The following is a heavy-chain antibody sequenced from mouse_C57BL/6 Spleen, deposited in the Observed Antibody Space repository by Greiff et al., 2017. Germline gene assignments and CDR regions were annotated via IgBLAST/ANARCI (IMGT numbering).Heavy chain of an antibody. J-gene: IGHJ3*01. CDR3: SYYDYDGFAY. D-gene: IGHD2-4*01. V-gene: IGHV1-69*01. CDR1: GYTFTSYW. Sequence: QVQLQQPGAELVMPGASVKLSCKASGYTFTSYWMHWVKQRPGQGLEWIGEIDPSDSYTNYNQKFKGKSTLTVDKSSSTAYMQLSSLTSGDSAVYYCSYYDYDGFAYWGQGTLGTVSA. CDR2: IDPSDSYT.